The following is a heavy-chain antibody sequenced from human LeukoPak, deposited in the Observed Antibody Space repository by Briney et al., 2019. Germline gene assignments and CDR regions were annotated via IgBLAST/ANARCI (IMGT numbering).Heavy chain of an antibody. CDR2: IYYVGST. Sequence: SQTLSLTCTVSGGSINGDGYYWSWIRQHPGKGLEWIGYIYYVGSTFYNPSLKSRVSISIDTSQNQFSLNVRSVTAADTAIYYCARRIKYTSSSTVDYFDHWGQGIVVTVSS. J-gene: IGHJ4*02. D-gene: IGHD6-6*01. CDR3: ARRIKYTSSSTVDYFDH. CDR1: GGSINGDGYY. V-gene: IGHV4-31*03.